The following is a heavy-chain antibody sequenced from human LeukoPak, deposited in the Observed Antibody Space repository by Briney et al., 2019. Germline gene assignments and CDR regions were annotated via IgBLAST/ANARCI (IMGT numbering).Heavy chain of an antibody. V-gene: IGHV3-15*07. CDR3: AGYYASGSYPP. D-gene: IGHD3-10*01. J-gene: IGHJ5*02. CDR2: ILSKTSGGTT. CDR1: GFSFSNAW. Sequence: GGSLRLSCAASGFSFSNAWMNWVRQAPGKGLEWVGRILSKTSGGTTDYATPVKGRFTISRGDSKNMLYLHMNSLQIEDTAVYYCAGYYASGSYPPWGQGTLVTVSS.